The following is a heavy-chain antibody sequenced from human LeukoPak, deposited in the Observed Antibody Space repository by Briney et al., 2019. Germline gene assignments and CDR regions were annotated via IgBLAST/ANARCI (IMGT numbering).Heavy chain of an antibody. V-gene: IGHV1-69*01. CDR1: GGTFSSYA. J-gene: IGHJ5*02. Sequence: ASVKVSCKASGGTFSSYAISWVRQAPGQGLEWMGGIIPIFGTANYAQKFQGRVTITADESTSTAYMELSSLRSEDTAVYYCARGVIGNWNDARNNWFDPWGQGTLVTVSS. D-gene: IGHD1-1*01. CDR2: IIPIFGTA. CDR3: ARGVIGNWNDARNNWFDP.